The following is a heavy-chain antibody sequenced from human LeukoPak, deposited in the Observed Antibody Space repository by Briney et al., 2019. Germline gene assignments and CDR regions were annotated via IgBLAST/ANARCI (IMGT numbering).Heavy chain of an antibody. V-gene: IGHV3-43*01. CDR1: GFTFSRYW. CDR2: ITWDGGTT. Sequence: GGSLRLSCVVSGFTFSRYWMSWVRQAPGKGLEWVSLITWDGGTTYNADSVKGRCTISRDNIKYSLYLQMNSLRTEDTALYYCARSTAMVTWGSFDIWGQGTLVTVSS. D-gene: IGHD5-18*01. CDR3: ARSTAMVTWGSFDI. J-gene: IGHJ3*02.